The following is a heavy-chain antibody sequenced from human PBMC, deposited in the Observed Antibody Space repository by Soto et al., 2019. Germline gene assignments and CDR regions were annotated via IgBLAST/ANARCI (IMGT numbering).Heavy chain of an antibody. CDR1: GFTFSTYW. V-gene: IGHV3-7*03. D-gene: IGHD1-26*01. Sequence: GGSLRLSCAASGFTFSTYWMSWVRQAPGKGLEWVANVDQDGSEMYYVDSVKGRFTISRDSTKNSLYLQMNSLRAEDTAVYYCARGGTNYFGYWGQGTLVTVSS. J-gene: IGHJ4*02. CDR3: ARGGTNYFGY. CDR2: VDQDGSEM.